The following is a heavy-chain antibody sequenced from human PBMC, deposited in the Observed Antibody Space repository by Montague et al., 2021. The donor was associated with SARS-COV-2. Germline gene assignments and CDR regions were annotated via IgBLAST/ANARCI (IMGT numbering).Heavy chain of an antibody. J-gene: IGHJ4*02. CDR1: GFTFSSYG. V-gene: IGHV3-30*18. D-gene: IGHD3-16*02. Sequence: SLRLSCAASGFTFSSYGKHWVRQAPGKGLEWVAVISYDGSNKYYADSVKGRFTISRDNSKNTLYLQMNSLRAEDTAVYYCAKDLYDYVWGSYRSTGACNDYWGQGTLVTVSS. CDR3: AKDLYDYVWGSYRSTGACNDY. CDR2: ISYDGSNK.